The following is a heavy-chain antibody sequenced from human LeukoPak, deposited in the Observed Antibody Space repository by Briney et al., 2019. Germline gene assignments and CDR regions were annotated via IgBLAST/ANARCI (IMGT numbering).Heavy chain of an antibody. V-gene: IGHV4-34*01. J-gene: IGHJ4*02. Sequence: PSETLSLTCAVYGGSFSGYYWSWIRQPPGKGLEWIGEINHSGSTNYNPSLKSRVTISVDTSRNQFSLKLSSVTAADTAVYYCVRHAVPAAHDYWGQGTLVTVSS. CDR3: VRHAVPAAHDY. CDR1: GGSFSGYY. D-gene: IGHD2-2*01. CDR2: INHSGST.